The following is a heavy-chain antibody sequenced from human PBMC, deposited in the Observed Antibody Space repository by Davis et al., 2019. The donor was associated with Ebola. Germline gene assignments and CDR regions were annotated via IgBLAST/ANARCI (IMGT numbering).Heavy chain of an antibody. CDR1: GFTFSTYS. J-gene: IGHJ4*02. D-gene: IGHD3-22*01. V-gene: IGHV3-21*01. Sequence: GESLKISCAASGFTFSTYSMSWVRQAPGKGLEWVSSISSDSDYIYYADSVKGRFTISRDNAKNSLYLQMNSLRDEDTAVYYCARGPMNIVVVITETGFDYWGQGTLVTVSS. CDR2: ISSDSDYI. CDR3: ARGPMNIVVVITETGFDY.